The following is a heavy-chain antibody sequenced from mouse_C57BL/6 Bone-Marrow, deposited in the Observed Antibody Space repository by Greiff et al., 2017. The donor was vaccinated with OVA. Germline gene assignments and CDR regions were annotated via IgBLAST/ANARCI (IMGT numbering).Heavy chain of an antibody. CDR3: ERGWSRVVAPYAMDY. CDR2: IRSKSNNYAT. Sequence: EVHLVASGGGLVQPQGSLTLSCAASGFSFNTYAMNWVRQAPGKGLEWVARIRSKSNNYATYYADSVKDRFTISRDYSESMLYMQKNNLITEDTAMYYCERGWSRVVAPYAMDYWGQGTSVTVSS. V-gene: IGHV10-1*01. J-gene: IGHJ4*01. D-gene: IGHD1-1*01. CDR1: GFSFNTYA.